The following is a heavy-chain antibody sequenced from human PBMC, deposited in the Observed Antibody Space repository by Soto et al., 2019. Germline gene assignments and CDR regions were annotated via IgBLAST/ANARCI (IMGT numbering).Heavy chain of an antibody. V-gene: IGHV1-3*04. Sequence: QVQLVQSGAEEKMPGASVKVSCKASDYTFTNYAMHWVRQAPGQRLEWMGWINNGDGNTQYSQKFLGRVTITRDTSAMTAYMELTSLRPEDTAVYYCARPLSSNWDDKNYEFWGQGTLVTVSS. J-gene: IGHJ4*02. CDR2: INNGDGNT. CDR3: ARPLSSNWDDKNYEF. D-gene: IGHD1-20*01. CDR1: DYTFTNYA.